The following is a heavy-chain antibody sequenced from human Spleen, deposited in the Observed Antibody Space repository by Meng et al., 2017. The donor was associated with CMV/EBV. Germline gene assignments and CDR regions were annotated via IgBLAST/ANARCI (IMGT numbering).Heavy chain of an antibody. CDR2: INHSGST. J-gene: IGHJ4*02. Sequence: VRLVAVGVGLVKPGGSLRPSCAASGFTFSKFAMTWIRQPPGKGLEWIGEINHSGSTNYNPSLKSRVTISVDTSKNQFSLKLSSVTAADTAVYYCARRPLLIAAAGSFDYWGQGTLVTVSS. V-gene: IGHV4-34*01. D-gene: IGHD6-13*01. CDR1: GFTFSKFA. CDR3: ARRPLLIAAAGSFDY.